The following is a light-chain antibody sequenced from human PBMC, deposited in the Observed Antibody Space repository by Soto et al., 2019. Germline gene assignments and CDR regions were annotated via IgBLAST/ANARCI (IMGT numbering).Light chain of an antibody. CDR1: SSDVGGYNY. CDR3: NSYTTSNTRQIV. CDR2: DVS. J-gene: IGLJ1*01. V-gene: IGLV2-14*01. Sequence: QSVLTQPASVSWSPGQSITISCTGTSSDVGGYNYVSWYQQHPGKAPKFMIYDVSNRPSGVSNRFSGSKSGNTASLTISGLQAEDEADYYCNSYTTSNTRQIVFGTGTKVTVL.